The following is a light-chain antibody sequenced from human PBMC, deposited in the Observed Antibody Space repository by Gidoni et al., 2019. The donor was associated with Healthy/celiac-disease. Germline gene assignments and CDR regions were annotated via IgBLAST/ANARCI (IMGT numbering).Light chain of an antibody. J-gene: IGLJ2*01. V-gene: IGLV2-8*01. Sequence: QSALPQPPSPFGSPGQPVTLSCTGTSSDDGGYNYVSWYQQHPGKAPKLMIYEVSKRPSGVPDRFSGSKSGNTASLTVSGLQAEDEADYYCSSYAGSNNVVFGGGTKLTVL. CDR3: SSYAGSNNVV. CDR1: SSDDGGYNY. CDR2: EVS.